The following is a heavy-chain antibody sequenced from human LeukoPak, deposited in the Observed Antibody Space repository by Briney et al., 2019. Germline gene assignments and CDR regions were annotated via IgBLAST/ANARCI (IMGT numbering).Heavy chain of an antibody. CDR2: INAGNGNT. V-gene: IGHV1-3*01. J-gene: IGHJ5*02. CDR1: GYTFTSYA. D-gene: IGHD3-9*01. Sequence: ASVKVSCKASGYTFTSYAMHWVRQAPGQRLEWMGWINAGNGNTKYSQKFQGRVTITRDTSASTAYMELSSLRSEGTAVYYCARDFWGILTGPYNWFDPWGQGTLVTVSS. CDR3: ARDFWGILTGPYNWFDP.